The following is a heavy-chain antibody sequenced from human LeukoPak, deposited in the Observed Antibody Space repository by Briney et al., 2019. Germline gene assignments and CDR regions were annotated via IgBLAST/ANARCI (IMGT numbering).Heavy chain of an antibody. J-gene: IGHJ4*02. CDR1: GFSFLHYG. D-gene: IGHD2-15*01. CDR2: ISSDGSKE. V-gene: IGHV3-30*18. CDR3: AKDGYCSGGSCYANFFDR. Sequence: GGSLRLSCAASGFSFLHYGMHWVRQAPGKGLEWVAFISSDGSKEYYADSVKGRFTISRDNSKNTLYLHVNSPRAEGTAVFFCAKDGYCSGGSCYANFFDRWGQGTLVTVSS.